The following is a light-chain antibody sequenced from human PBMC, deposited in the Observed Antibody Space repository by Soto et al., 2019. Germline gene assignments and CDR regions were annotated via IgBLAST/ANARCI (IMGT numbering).Light chain of an antibody. J-gene: IGKJ1*01. Sequence: EIVLTQSPGTLSVSSGERATLSCRASQFVTNNQFAWYRQKPGQAPRLLIYGASNRTTGIPDRFSGSGSGTDFTLTIRRLEPEDFAAYYCQQRSNWPRTFGQGTMVDIK. CDR3: QQRSNWPRT. V-gene: IGKV3D-20*02. CDR2: GAS. CDR1: QFVTNNQ.